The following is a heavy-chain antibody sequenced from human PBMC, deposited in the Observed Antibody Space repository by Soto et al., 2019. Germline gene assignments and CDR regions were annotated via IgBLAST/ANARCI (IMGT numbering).Heavy chain of an antibody. Sequence: QVQLVQSGAEVKKPGASVKVSCKASGYTFPGNYMHWVRQAPGQGLEWMALINPTCGGTNYAQKFQGRVTMTWDTSISTAYMELSRLRSDDTAIYYCARGYCSSSGCSHYFDYWGQGTLVTVSS. J-gene: IGHJ4*02. D-gene: IGHD2-2*01. V-gene: IGHV1-2*02. CDR1: GYTFPGNY. CDR3: ARGYCSSSGCSHYFDY. CDR2: INPTCGGT.